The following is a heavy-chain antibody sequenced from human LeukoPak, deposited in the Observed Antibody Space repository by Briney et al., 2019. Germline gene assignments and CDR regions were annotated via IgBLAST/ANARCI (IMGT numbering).Heavy chain of an antibody. Sequence: GGSLRLSCAASGFTFSSYAMHWVRQAPGRGLEGVAFISYDGSNIYYADSVKGRFTISRDNAKNSLYLQMNSLRAEDTAVYYCASMGGVYGAYSDAFDIWGQGTLVTVSS. CDR3: ASMGGVYGAYSDAFDI. V-gene: IGHV3-30-3*01. D-gene: IGHD4-17*01. J-gene: IGHJ3*02. CDR1: GFTFSSYA. CDR2: ISYDGSNI.